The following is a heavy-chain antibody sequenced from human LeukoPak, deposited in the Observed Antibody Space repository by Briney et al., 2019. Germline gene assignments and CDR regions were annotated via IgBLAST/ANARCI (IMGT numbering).Heavy chain of an antibody. CDR3: ARVDSGSYPIDY. CDR1: GGSISSGDYY. CDR2: IYYSEST. J-gene: IGHJ4*02. V-gene: IGHV4-31*03. D-gene: IGHD1-26*01. Sequence: SQTLSLTCTVSGGSISSGDYYWSWIRQHPGKGLEWIGYIYYSESTHYNPSLKSRITISVDTSKNQFSLKLSSVTAADTALYYCARVDSGSYPIDYWGQGTLVTVSS.